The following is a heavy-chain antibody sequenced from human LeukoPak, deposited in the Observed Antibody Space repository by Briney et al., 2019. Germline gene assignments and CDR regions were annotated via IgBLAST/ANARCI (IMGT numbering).Heavy chain of an antibody. J-gene: IGHJ2*01. D-gene: IGHD5-18*01. CDR3: TTVLPGIQLWSRPLWFFDL. CDR2: FDPEDGQT. Sequence: ASVKVSCKLSGFTLTELSIHWVRQAPGKGLEWMGGFDPEDGQTIYAQKFQGRVTMTEDTSTDTAFINLDSLRSEDTAVYYCTTVLPGIQLWSRPLWFFDLWGRGTLVIVFS. CDR1: GFTLTELS. V-gene: IGHV1-24*01.